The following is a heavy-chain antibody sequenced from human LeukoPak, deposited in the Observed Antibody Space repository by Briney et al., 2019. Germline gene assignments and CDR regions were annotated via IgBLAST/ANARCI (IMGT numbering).Heavy chain of an antibody. Sequence: GRSLRLSCAASGYIFSDHAMHWVRQAPGKGLEWLAYLSHDGTTAYYADSVKGRFTISRDNSKNTLYLQMNSLRAEDTAVYYCARDPLSGSYYYFDYWGQGTLVTVSS. J-gene: IGHJ4*02. D-gene: IGHD1-26*01. CDR2: LSHDGTTA. CDR1: GYIFSDHA. CDR3: ARDPLSGSYYYFDY. V-gene: IGHV3-30*04.